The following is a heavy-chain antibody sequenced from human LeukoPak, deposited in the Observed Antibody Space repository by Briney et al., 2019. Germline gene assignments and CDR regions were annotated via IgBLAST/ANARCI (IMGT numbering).Heavy chain of an antibody. Sequence: QPGRSLRLSCAASGFTFSSYGMHWVRQAPGKGLEWVAVISYDGSNKYYADSVKGRFTISRDNSKNTLYLQMNSLRAEDTAVYYRAKDRDWYYCDYWGQGTLVTVSS. J-gene: IGHJ4*02. CDR1: GFTFSSYG. CDR3: AKDRDWYYCDY. CDR2: ISYDGSNK. V-gene: IGHV3-30*18. D-gene: IGHD5-24*01.